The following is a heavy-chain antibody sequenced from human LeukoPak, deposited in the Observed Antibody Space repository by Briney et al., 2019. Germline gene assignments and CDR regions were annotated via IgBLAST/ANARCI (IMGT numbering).Heavy chain of an antibody. CDR3: ARTNTHYPLYWFDP. CDR1: GDSVSSNSTA. V-gene: IGHV6-1*01. CDR2: TYYRSKWYN. D-gene: IGHD2-2*02. Sequence: SQTLSLTCAISGDSVSSNSTAWNWIRQSPSRGLEWLRRTYYRSKWYNDYAVSVKSRITINPDTSKNQFSLQLNSVTPEDTAVYYCARTNTHYPLYWFDPWGQGTLVTVSS. J-gene: IGHJ5*02.